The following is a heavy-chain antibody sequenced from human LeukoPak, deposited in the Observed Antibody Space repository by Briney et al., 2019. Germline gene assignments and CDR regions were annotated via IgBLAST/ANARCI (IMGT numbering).Heavy chain of an antibody. CDR2: IYSGGKT. D-gene: IGHD3-3*01. V-gene: IGHV3-53*01. Sequence: GGSLRLSCAVSGFTVSDYYMSWVRQAPGKGLEWVSVIYSGGKTYYADSVKGRFTISRDDSKNTLHLQMNSLRAEDTAVYYCARDLEIGSSSYYFDYWGQGTLVTVSS. CDR1: GFTVSDYY. CDR3: ARDLEIGSSSYYFDY. J-gene: IGHJ4*02.